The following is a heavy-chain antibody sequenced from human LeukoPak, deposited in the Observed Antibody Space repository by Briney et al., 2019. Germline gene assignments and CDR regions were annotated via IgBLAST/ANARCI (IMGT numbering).Heavy chain of an antibody. V-gene: IGHV4-34*01. CDR3: ATRGQAYFDY. J-gene: IGHJ4*02. CDR1: GGSFSGYY. D-gene: IGHD3-10*01. Sequence: SETLSLTCAVYGGSFSGYYWSWIRQPPGKGLEWIGEINHSGSTNYNPSLKSRVTISVDTSKNQFSLKLSSVTAADTAVYYCATRGQAYFDYRGQGTLVTVSS. CDR2: INHSGST.